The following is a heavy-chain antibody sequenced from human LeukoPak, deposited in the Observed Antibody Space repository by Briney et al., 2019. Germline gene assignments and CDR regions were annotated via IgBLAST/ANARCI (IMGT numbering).Heavy chain of an antibody. CDR1: GGSMNSYY. CDR3: AGSPPQVPAAILWCDP. V-gene: IGHV4-59*08. J-gene: IGHJ5*02. D-gene: IGHD2-2*01. CDR2: IYYSAST. Sequence: PSETLSLTCSVSGGSMNSYYWSWIRQPPGKGLEWIGYIYYSASTNYNPSLKSRVTISVDTSTNQFSLKLSSVTAADTAVYYGAGSPPQVPAAILWCDPWGQGTLVTVSS.